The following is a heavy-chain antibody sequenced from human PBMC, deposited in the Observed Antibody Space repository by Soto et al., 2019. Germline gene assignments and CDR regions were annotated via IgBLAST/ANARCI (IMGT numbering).Heavy chain of an antibody. J-gene: IGHJ5*02. CDR3: ARVSSSWFDDL. Sequence: GGSLRLSCATPGFPFRSFNMNWVPQAPGKGLEWVSYISTSSTTIYYADSVKGRFTISRDNAKNSLYLQMNSLTEEDTALYYCARVSSSWFDDLWGQGTLVTVSS. D-gene: IGHD6-13*01. CDR2: ISTSSTTI. V-gene: IGHV3-48*02. CDR1: GFPFRSFN.